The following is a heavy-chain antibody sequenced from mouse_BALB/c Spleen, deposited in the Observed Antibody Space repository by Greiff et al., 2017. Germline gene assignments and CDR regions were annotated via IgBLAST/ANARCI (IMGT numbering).Heavy chain of an antibody. V-gene: IGHV1S81*02. CDR3: ARHEGDDYLAD. D-gene: IGHD2-4*01. CDR2: INPSNGRT. J-gene: IGHJ3*01. CDR1: GYTFTSYW. Sequence: QVQLQQPGAELVKPGASVKLSCKASGYTFTSYWMHWVKQRPGQGLEWIGEINPSNGRTNYNEKFKSKATMTVDKSSSTVYMELSRLTSEDSAVYYCARHEGDDYLADWGQGTLVTVSA.